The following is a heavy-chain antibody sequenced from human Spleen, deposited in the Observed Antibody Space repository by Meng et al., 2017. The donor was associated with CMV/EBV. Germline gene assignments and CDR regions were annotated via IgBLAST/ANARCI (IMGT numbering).Heavy chain of an antibody. D-gene: IGHD6-13*01. Sequence: GGSLRLSCAASGFTFSSYGMHWVRQAPGKGLEWVAFIRYDGSNKYYADSVKGRFTISRDNSKNTLYLQMNSLRAEDTAVYYCAKDGTYSSSCFDYWGQGTLVPSPQ. CDR1: GFTFSSYG. V-gene: IGHV3-30*02. J-gene: IGHJ4*02. CDR2: IRYDGSNK. CDR3: AKDGTYSSSCFDY.